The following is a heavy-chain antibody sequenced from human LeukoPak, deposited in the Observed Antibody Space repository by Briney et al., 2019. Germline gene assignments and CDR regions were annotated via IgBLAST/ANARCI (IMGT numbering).Heavy chain of an antibody. Sequence: WGSLSLSCAASGFTFSSYALSWVRQAPGKGLEWISAISRSGGSAYYAYSKKGRFTISRDKCKNTLYLQKNSLRAEDKAVYYCAKACYGSGSYYNASYYGMDVWGQGTTVTVSS. CDR1: GFTFSSYA. CDR2: ISRSGGSA. J-gene: IGHJ6*02. V-gene: IGHV3-23*01. CDR3: AKACYGSGSYYNASYYGMDV. D-gene: IGHD3-10*01.